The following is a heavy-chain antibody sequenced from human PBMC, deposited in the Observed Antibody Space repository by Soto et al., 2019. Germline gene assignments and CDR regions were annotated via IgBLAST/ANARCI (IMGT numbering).Heavy chain of an antibody. CDR1: GGTFSSYA. CDR3: ERVTAARRVYYYYGMDV. V-gene: IGHV1-69*12. CDR2: VIPIFGTA. J-gene: IGHJ6*02. Sequence: QVQLVQSGAEVKKPGSSVKVSCKASGGTFSSYAISWVRQAPGQGLEWMGGVIPIFGTANYEQKFQGRVTITADESTSTAYMELSSLRSEDTAVYYCERVTAARRVYYYYGMDVWGQGTTVTVSS. D-gene: IGHD6-6*01.